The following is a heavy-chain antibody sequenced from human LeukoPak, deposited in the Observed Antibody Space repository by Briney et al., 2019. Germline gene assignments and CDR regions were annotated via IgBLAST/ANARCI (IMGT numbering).Heavy chain of an antibody. J-gene: IGHJ6*03. CDR2: INPNSGGT. V-gene: IGHV1-2*02. Sequence: ASVKVSCKASGYTFTGYYMHWVRQAPGQGLEWMGWINPNSGGTNYAQKFQGRVTMTRDTSISTAYMELSRLRSDDTAVYYCAGYPDYYYYMDVWGKGTTVTVSS. CDR1: GYTFTGYY. CDR3: AGYPDYYYYMDV.